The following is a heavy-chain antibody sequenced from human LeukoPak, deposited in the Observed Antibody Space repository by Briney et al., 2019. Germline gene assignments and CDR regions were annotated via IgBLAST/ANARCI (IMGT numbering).Heavy chain of an antibody. CDR2: IYHSGST. Sequence: SETLSLTCAVSGGSISSSNWWSWVRQPPGKGLEWIGEIYHSGSTNYNPSLKSRVTISVDTSKNQFSLKLSSVTAADTAVYYCAREDPYYDSSGYYFDYWGQGTLVTVSS. D-gene: IGHD3-22*01. J-gene: IGHJ4*02. CDR3: AREDPYYDSSGYYFDY. CDR1: GGSISSSNW. V-gene: IGHV4-4*02.